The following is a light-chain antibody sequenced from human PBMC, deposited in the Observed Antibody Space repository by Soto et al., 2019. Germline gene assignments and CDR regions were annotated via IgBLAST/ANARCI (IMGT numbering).Light chain of an antibody. CDR3: QDYGTSAPWT. CDR2: RGS. Sequence: EVVLTQSPGTLSLSPGERATLSCRASQNIRGNELAWYQQKPGQAPRLLIYRGSSRATGIPDRFSGRGSGTAFTLPISRLEPEDFAVYYCQDYGTSAPWTFGQGTKVEIK. V-gene: IGKV3-20*01. J-gene: IGKJ1*01. CDR1: QNIRGNE.